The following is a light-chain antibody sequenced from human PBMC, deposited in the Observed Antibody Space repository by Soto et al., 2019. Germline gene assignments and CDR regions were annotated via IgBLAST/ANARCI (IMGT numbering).Light chain of an antibody. J-gene: IGKJ4*01. V-gene: IGKV3-20*01. CDR3: QQYDSSCT. CDR1: QHVTTTY. CDR2: GAS. Sequence: IVLTQSPATLSLSPGERATLSCTASQHVTTTYIAWYQQKFGQAPRLLIYGASTRATGTPDRFTGGGFGTDFTPTISRVEPEDFAVYYCQQYDSSCTFGGGTKVEMK.